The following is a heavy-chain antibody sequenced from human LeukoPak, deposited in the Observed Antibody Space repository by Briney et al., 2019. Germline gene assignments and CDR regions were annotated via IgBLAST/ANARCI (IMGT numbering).Heavy chain of an antibody. Sequence: GGSLRLSCAASGFTFSSYEMNWVRQAPGKGLEWVSYISSSGSTIYYADSVKGRFTIPRDNAKNSLYLQMNSLRVEDTAVYYCTRDAGYCSGGSCYNTWGQGTLVTVSS. CDR3: TRDAGYCSGGSCYNT. V-gene: IGHV3-48*03. CDR2: ISSSGSTI. D-gene: IGHD2-15*01. J-gene: IGHJ4*02. CDR1: GFTFSSYE.